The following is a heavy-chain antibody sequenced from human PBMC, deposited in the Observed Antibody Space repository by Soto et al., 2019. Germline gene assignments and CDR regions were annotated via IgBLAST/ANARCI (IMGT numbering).Heavy chain of an antibody. Sequence: QVQLVESGGGVVQPGRSLRLSCAVSGFTVSTYGMHWVRQAPGKGLEWVEVISRDGVTKYYADSVKGRFTISSDNSRNKLFLEMNSLRGDDMAVYYCTGEVASGYWGQGTMVTVS. J-gene: IGHJ4*02. CDR3: TGEVASGY. CDR1: GFTVSTYG. CDR2: ISRDGVTK. V-gene: IGHV3-30*03. D-gene: IGHD2-8*02.